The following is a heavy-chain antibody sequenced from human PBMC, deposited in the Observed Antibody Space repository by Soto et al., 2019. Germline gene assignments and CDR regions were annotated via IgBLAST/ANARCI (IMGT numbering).Heavy chain of an antibody. J-gene: IGHJ4*02. D-gene: IGHD5-18*01. CDR2: ISSSSSYI. V-gene: IGHV3-21*01. CDR1: GFTFSSYS. Sequence: PGGSLRLSCAASGFTFSSYSMNWVRQAPGKGLEWVSSISSSSSYIYYADSVKGRFTISRDNAKNSLYLQMNSLRAEDTAVYYCARDTMDTAMVYYFDYWGQGTLVTVS. CDR3: ARDTMDTAMVYYFDY.